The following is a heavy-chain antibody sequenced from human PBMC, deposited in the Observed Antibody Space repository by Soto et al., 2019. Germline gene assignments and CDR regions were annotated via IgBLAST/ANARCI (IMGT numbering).Heavy chain of an antibody. CDR3: ARDGPCSSTSCYAPLTVGYYYYYMDV. J-gene: IGHJ6*03. V-gene: IGHV3-66*01. D-gene: IGHD2-2*01. Sequence: HPGGSLRLSCAASGFTVSSNYMSWVRQAPGKGLEWVSVIYSGGSTYYADSVKGRFTISRDNSKNTLYLQMNSLRAEDTAVYYCARDGPCSSTSCYAPLTVGYYYYYMDVWGKGTTVTVS. CDR2: IYSGGST. CDR1: GFTVSSNY.